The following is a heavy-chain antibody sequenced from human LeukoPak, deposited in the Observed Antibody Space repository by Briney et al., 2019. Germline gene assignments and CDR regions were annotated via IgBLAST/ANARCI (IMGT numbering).Heavy chain of an antibody. Sequence: ASVKVSCKASGYTFTSYYMHWVRQAPGQGLEWMGIINPSGGSTSYAQKFQGRVTMTRDTSTSTVYMELSSLRSEDTAVYYCARDHSNPLKYCSSTSCYTRSYYMDVWGKGTTVTVSS. CDR1: GYTFTSYY. CDR2: INPSGGST. J-gene: IGHJ6*03. CDR3: ARDHSNPLKYCSSTSCYTRSYYMDV. V-gene: IGHV1-46*01. D-gene: IGHD2-2*02.